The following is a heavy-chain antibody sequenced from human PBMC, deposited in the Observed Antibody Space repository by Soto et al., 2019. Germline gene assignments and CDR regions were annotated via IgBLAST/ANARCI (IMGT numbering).Heavy chain of an antibody. Sequence: SVKVSCKASGFTFTSSAVQWVRQARGQRLEWVGWIVVGSGNTNYAQKFQERVTITRDMSTSTAYMELSSLRSEDTAVYYCAAVRWGTAMGDDAFDIWGQGTMVTVSS. J-gene: IGHJ3*02. V-gene: IGHV1-58*01. D-gene: IGHD5-18*01. CDR2: IVVGSGNT. CDR1: GFTFTSSA. CDR3: AAVRWGTAMGDDAFDI.